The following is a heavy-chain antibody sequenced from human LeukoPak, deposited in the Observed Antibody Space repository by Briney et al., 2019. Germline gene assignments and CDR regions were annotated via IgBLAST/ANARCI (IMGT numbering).Heavy chain of an antibody. CDR1: GGSISSYY. V-gene: IGHV4-59*01. D-gene: IGHD6-19*01. CDR3: ARDSSSGWRPFDY. J-gene: IGHJ4*02. Sequence: SETLSLTCTVSGGSISSYYWSWIRQPPGKGLEWIGYIYYSGSTNYNPSLKSRVTISVDTSKNQFSLKLSSVTAADTAVYYCARDSSSGWRPFDYWGQGTLVTVSS. CDR2: IYYSGST.